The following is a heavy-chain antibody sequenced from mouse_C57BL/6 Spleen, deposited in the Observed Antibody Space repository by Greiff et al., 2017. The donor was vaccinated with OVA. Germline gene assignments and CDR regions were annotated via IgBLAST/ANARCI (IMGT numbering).Heavy chain of an antibody. Sequence: VQLQQSGPELVKPGASVKISCKASGYAFSSSWMNWVKQRPGKGLEWIGRIYPGDGDTNYNGKFKGKATLTADKSSSTAYMQLSSLTSEDSAVYFCARERDGYPYYFDYWGQGTTLTVSS. CDR3: ARERDGYPYYFDY. D-gene: IGHD2-3*01. CDR2: IYPGDGDT. CDR1: GYAFSSSW. J-gene: IGHJ2*01. V-gene: IGHV1-82*01.